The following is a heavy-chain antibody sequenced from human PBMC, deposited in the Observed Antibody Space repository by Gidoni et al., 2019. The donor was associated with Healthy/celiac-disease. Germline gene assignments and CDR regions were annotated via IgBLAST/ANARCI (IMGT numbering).Heavy chain of an antibody. V-gene: IGHV4-39*01. J-gene: IGHJ4*02. D-gene: IGHD3-3*01. CDR1: GGSISSSSYY. CDR2: IYYSGST. CDR3: ARRERGGFLAALRTNYFDY. Sequence: QLQLQESGPGLVKPSETLSLTCTVPGGSISSSSYYWGWIRQPPGKGLEWIGSIYYSGSTYYNPSLKSRVTISVDTSKNQFSLKLSSVTAADTAVYYCARRERGGFLAALRTNYFDYWGQGTLVTVSS.